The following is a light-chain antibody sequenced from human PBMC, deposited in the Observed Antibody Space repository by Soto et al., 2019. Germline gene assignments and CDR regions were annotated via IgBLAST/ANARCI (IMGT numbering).Light chain of an antibody. V-gene: IGLV2-23*01. CDR3: CSPAPIRTVV. J-gene: IGLJ1*01. Sequence: CVLKQPASCSGSPGPSITISFTGSSSSVWSYRLFSWYQCHPCKVPKLIIYGGNKRPSGVSNRFSGSEPGNTAYLTISGLQAEDEADHYCCSPAPIRTVVFGPGSKVTVL. CDR1: SSSVWSYRL. CDR2: GGN.